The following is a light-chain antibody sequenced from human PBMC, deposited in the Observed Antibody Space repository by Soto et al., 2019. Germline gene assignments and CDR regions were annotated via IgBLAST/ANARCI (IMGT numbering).Light chain of an antibody. J-gene: IGLJ1*01. CDR3: QSYHSSYPYG. V-gene: IGLV6-57*03. Sequence: NFMLTQPHSVSESPGKTVTISCTRRGGSITSGYVQWYQQRPGSAPTTVIYEDNQRPSAVPDRFSGSIDSSSNSASLTISGLKTEDEADYYCQSYHSSYPYGFGTGTKLTVL. CDR2: EDN. CDR1: GGSITSGY.